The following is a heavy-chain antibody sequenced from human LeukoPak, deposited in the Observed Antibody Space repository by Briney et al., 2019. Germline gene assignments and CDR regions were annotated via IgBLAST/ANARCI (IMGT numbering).Heavy chain of an antibody. CDR2: ISGSGGST. CDR3: AKGCGGSCYSEFDY. J-gene: IGHJ4*02. CDR1: GFTFSNYA. Sequence: GGSLRLSCAASGFTFSNYAMSWVRQAPGKGLECVTGISGSGGSTYYADSVKGRFTISRDNSKNTLYLQMNSLRAEDTAIYYCAKGCGGSCYSEFDYWGQGTLVTVSS. D-gene: IGHD2-15*01. V-gene: IGHV3-23*01.